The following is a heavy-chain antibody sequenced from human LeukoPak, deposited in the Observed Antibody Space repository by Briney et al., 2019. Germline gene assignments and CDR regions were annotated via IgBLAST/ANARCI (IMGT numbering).Heavy chain of an antibody. V-gene: IGHV4-28*01. CDR3: ARILSSGWTGGAFDI. CDR2: IYYSGST. CDR1: GYSISSSNW. J-gene: IGHJ3*02. D-gene: IGHD6-19*01. Sequence: SDTLPLTCAVSGYSISSSNWWGWIRQSPGKGLEWIGYIYYSGSTYYNPSLKSRVTMSVDTSKNQFSLKLNSVTAVDTAVHYCARILSSGWTGGAFDIWGQGTMVIVSS.